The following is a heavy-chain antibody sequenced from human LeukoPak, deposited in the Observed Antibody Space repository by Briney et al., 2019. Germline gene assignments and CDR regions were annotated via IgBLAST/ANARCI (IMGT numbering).Heavy chain of an antibody. CDR1: GLTFSSHW. CDR2: INQDGSGK. V-gene: IGHV3-7*05. CDR3: SISSGWYRVDY. Sequence: GGSLRLSCAVSGLTFSSHWMNWVRQAPGKGLEWVANINQDGSGKHYVDSVKGRFTISRDNAKNSVYLQMNSLRAEDTAVYYCSISSGWYRVDYWGQGTLVTVSS. J-gene: IGHJ4*02. D-gene: IGHD6-19*01.